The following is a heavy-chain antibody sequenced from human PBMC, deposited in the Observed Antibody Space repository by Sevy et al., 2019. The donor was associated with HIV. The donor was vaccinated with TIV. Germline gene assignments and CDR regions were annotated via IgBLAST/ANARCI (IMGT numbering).Heavy chain of an antibody. CDR1: GFTFSSYA. D-gene: IGHD6-19*01. CDR2: ISGSGGST. Sequence: GGSLRLSCAASGFTFSSYAMSWVRQAPGKGLEWVSAISGSGGSTYYADSVKGRFTISRDNSKNTLYLQMNSLRAEDTAVYYCAKAAALAGTRDYYYYYMDVWGKRTTVTVSS. CDR3: AKAAALAGTRDYYYYYMDV. V-gene: IGHV3-23*01. J-gene: IGHJ6*03.